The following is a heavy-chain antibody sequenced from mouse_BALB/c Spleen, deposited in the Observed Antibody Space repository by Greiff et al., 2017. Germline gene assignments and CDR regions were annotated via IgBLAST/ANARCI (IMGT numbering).Heavy chain of an antibody. CDR1: GFTFSDYG. J-gene: IGHJ1*01. CDR2: ISNLAYSI. CDR3: ARDGRYFDV. Sequence: EVQVVESGGGLVQPGGSRKLSCAASGFTFSDYGMAWVRQAPGKGPEWVAFISNLAYSIYYADTVTGRFTISRENAKNTLYLEMSSLRSEDTAMYYCARDGRYFDVWGAGTTVTVSS. D-gene: IGHD4-1*01. V-gene: IGHV5-15*02.